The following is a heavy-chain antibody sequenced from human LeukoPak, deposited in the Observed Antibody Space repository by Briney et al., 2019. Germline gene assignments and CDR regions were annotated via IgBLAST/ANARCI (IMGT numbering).Heavy chain of an antibody. CDR2: IYYSGTT. D-gene: IGHD5-18*01. J-gene: IGHJ5*02. V-gene: IGHV4-39*07. Sequence: SGTLSLTCTVSGGSISSSPYYWGWIRQPPGKGLEWIGSIYYSGTTHYSPSLESRVTISVDTSKNQFSPTLASVTDADTAIYYCAKGAGGFSYYNWFDPWGQGTLVTVSS. CDR1: GGSISSSPYY. CDR3: AKGAGGFSYYNWFDP.